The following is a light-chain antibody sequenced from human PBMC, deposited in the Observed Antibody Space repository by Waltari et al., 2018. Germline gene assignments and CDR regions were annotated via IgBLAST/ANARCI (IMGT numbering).Light chain of an antibody. CDR2: SAS. J-gene: IGKJ1*01. Sequence: DTLMTQYPSSLSASVGATVTLTCRAPQAISTYVNVYKKTPGMAPRLLIFSASPLPRGVSSRFRGSGSGTGFTLTISSLQSEDFAVYYCQQYNNWPRTFGQGTKVEIK. V-gene: IGKV1-NL1*01. CDR1: QAISTY. CDR3: QQYNNWPRT.